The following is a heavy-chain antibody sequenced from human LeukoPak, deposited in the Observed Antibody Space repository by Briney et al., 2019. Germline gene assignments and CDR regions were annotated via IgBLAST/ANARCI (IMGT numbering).Heavy chain of an antibody. CDR1: GFTFSSYA. J-gene: IGHJ3*01. CDR3: AKEFSATPRAAAQTGDAFDV. CDR2: ISWNSGSI. Sequence: GGSLRLSCAASGFTFSSYAMSWVRQAPGKGLEWVSGISWNSGSIGYADSVKGRFTISRDNSKNTLDLQMNSLRPEDTAVYYCAKEFSATPRAAAQTGDAFDVWGRGTMVTVSS. V-gene: IGHV3-23*01. D-gene: IGHD7-27*01.